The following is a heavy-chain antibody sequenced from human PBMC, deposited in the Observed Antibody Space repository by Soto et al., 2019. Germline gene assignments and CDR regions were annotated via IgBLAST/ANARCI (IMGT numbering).Heavy chain of an antibody. V-gene: IGHV3-23*01. J-gene: IGHJ4*02. CDR2: ISGSGGST. CDR3: AKDPSPLRFLEWYYFDY. Sequence: HGGSLRLSCAASGFTFSSYAMSWVRQAPGKGLEWVSAISGSGGSTYYADSVKGRFTISRDNSKNTLYLQMNSLRAEDTAVYYCAKDPSPLRFLEWYYFDYWGQGTLVTVSS. D-gene: IGHD3-3*01. CDR1: GFTFSSYA.